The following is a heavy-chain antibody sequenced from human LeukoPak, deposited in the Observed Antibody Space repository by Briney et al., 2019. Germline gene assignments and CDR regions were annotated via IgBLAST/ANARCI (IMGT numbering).Heavy chain of an antibody. CDR1: GYTFTGYY. Sequence: ASVKVSCKASGYTFTGYYMHWVRQAPGQGLEWMGWINPNSGGTNYAQKFQGRVTMTRDTSISTAYMELSRLRSDDTAVYYCARGHDYSNPHFDYWGQGTLVTVSS. CDR3: ARGHDYSNPHFDY. CDR2: INPNSGGT. J-gene: IGHJ4*02. V-gene: IGHV1-2*02. D-gene: IGHD4-11*01.